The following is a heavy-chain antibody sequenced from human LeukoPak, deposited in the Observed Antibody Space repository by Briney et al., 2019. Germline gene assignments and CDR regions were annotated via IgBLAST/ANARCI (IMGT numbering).Heavy chain of an antibody. V-gene: IGHV1-69*13. CDR3: AGSTVTRLAEYFQH. J-gene: IGHJ1*01. D-gene: IGHD4-17*01. CDR2: IIPIFGTA. Sequence: GASVKVSCKASGGTFSSYAISWVRQAPGQGLEWMGGIIPIFGTANYAQKFQGRVTITADESTSTGYMELSTLRSEDTAVYYCAGSTVTRLAEYFQHWGQGTLVTVSS. CDR1: GGTFSSYA.